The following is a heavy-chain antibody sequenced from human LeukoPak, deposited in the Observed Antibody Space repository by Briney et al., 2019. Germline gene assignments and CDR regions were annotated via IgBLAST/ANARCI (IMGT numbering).Heavy chain of an antibody. D-gene: IGHD3-22*01. Sequence: PGGSLRLSCAASGFTFSSYGMHWVRQAPGKGLEWVAFIRYDGSNKYYADSVKGRFTISRDNSKNTLYLQMNSLRAEDTAVYYCAREGTYYDSSGQPMVFDYWGQGTLVTVSS. V-gene: IGHV3-30*02. CDR1: GFTFSSYG. CDR3: AREGTYYDSSGQPMVFDY. J-gene: IGHJ4*02. CDR2: IRYDGSNK.